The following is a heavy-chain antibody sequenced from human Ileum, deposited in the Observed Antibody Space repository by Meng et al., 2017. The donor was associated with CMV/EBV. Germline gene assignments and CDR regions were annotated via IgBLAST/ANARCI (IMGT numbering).Heavy chain of an antibody. CDR3: ARGSGYPPKFDY. J-gene: IGHJ4*02. CDR2: MNPNSGNT. D-gene: IGHD6-13*01. CDR1: GYTFTSYD. Sequence: ASVKVSCKASGYTFTSYDTNWVRQATGQGLEWMGWMNPNSGNTGYAQKFQGRVTMTRNTSISTAYMELSSLRSEDTAVYYCARGSGYPPKFDYWGQGTLVTVSS. V-gene: IGHV1-8*01.